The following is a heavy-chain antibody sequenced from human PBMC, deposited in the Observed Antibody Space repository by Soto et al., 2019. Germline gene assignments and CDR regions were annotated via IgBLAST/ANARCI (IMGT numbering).Heavy chain of an antibody. CDR2: ISGSGGSK. CDR3: AKGDRDYGYFQH. D-gene: IGHD4-17*01. J-gene: IGHJ1*01. CDR1: GFTFSSNA. V-gene: IGHV3-23*01. Sequence: EVQLLESGGGLVQPGGSLRLSCAASGFTFSSNAMSWVRQAPGKGLEWVSGISGSGGSKYYADSGKGRFTISRDNSKTTLYRQMTSLRADDAAVYYCAKGDRDYGYFQHWGQGTLVTVSS.